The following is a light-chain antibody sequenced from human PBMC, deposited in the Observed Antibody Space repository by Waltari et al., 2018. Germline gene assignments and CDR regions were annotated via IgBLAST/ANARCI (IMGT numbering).Light chain of an antibody. CDR1: SSNIGGNA. Sequence: QSVLTQPPSASVTPGQTVTISCSGSSSNIGGNAVNWYQQLPGTAPKLLIYSNNQRPSGVPDRFSGSKSGTSASLAISGLQSEDETDYYCAAWDDSLNGVVFGGGTKLTVL. J-gene: IGLJ3*02. CDR3: AAWDDSLNGVV. CDR2: SNN. V-gene: IGLV1-44*01.